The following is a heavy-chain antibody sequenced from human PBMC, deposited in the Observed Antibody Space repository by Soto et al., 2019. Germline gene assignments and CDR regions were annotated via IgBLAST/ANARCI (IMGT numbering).Heavy chain of an antibody. CDR3: ARGGVGTEYSNYYLDY. J-gene: IGHJ4*02. CDR1: GGSISSGGYY. V-gene: IGHV4-31*03. D-gene: IGHD4-4*01. CDR2: IYYSGST. Sequence: QVQLQESGPGRVKPSQTLSLTCTVSGGSISSGGYYWSWIRQHPGKGLEWIGYIYYSGSTYYNPSLKSRVTISVDTSKNQFSLKLSSVTAADTAVYYCARGGVGTEYSNYYLDYWGQGTLVTVSS.